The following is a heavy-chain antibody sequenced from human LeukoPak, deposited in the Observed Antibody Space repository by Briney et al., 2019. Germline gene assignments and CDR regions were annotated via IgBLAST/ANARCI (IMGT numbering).Heavy chain of an antibody. D-gene: IGHD2-15*01. CDR3: ALGQARVTTYAVVVVAATPGWFDP. J-gene: IGHJ5*02. Sequence: GASVKVSCKASGYTFSNYYMHWVRQAPGQGLEWMGWINPNGGGTNYAQKFQGRVTMTRDTSISTAYMELSRLRSDDTAVYYCALGQARVTTYAVVVVAATPGWFDPWGQGTLVTVSS. CDR1: GYTFSNYY. CDR2: INPNGGGT. V-gene: IGHV1-2*02.